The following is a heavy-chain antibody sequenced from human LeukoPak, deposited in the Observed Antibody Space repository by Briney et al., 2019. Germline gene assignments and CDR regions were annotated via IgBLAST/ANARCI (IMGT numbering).Heavy chain of an antibody. CDR3: ARDPRLSSGYSTGILWYFDL. D-gene: IGHD3-22*01. CDR2: INLDGGST. V-gene: IGHV1-46*01. Sequence: GASVRVSCKASGYTFTNYYMHWVRQAPGQGLEWMGVINLDGGSTRYAQTFQGRVTMTRDTSTSTVYMELSSLRSEDTALYYCARDPRLSSGYSTGILWYFDLWGRGTLVTVSS. CDR1: GYTFTNYY. J-gene: IGHJ2*01.